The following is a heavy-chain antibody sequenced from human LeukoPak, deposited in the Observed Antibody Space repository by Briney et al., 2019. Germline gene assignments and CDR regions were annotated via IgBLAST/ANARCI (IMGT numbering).Heavy chain of an antibody. CDR3: ARDHAGGEVPAANGWFDP. CDR1: RGTFSSYA. CDR2: IIPIFGTA. J-gene: IGHJ5*02. V-gene: IGHV1-69*13. D-gene: IGHD2-2*01. Sequence: SVKVSCKASRGTFSSYAISWVRQAPGQGLEWMGGIIPIFGTANYAQKFQGRVTITADESTSTAYMELSSLRSEDTAVYYCARDHAGGEVPAANGWFDPWGQGTLVTVSS.